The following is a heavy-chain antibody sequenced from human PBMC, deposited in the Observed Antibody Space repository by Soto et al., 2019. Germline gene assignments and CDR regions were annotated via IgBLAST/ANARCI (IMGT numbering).Heavy chain of an antibody. J-gene: IGHJ4*02. V-gene: IGHV1-69*04. CDR1: GGTFSSYT. CDR2: IIPILGIA. Sequence: VKVSCKASGGTFSSYTISWVRQAPGQGLEWMGRIIPILGIANYAQKFQGRVTITADKSTSTAYMELSSLRSEDTAVYYCARDWVYCSSTSCYVDYWGQGTLVTVSS. D-gene: IGHD2-2*01. CDR3: ARDWVYCSSTSCYVDY.